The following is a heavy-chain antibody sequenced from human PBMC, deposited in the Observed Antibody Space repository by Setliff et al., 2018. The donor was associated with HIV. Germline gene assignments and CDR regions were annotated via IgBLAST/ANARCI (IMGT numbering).Heavy chain of an antibody. CDR3: ARVGPTTAWRAYWFDP. CDR1: GGSISSGSYY. CDR2: IYTNENT. Sequence: SETLSLTCTVSGGSISSGSYYWSWIRQPAGKGLEWIGRIYTNENTNYNPSLKSRVTISADTSKNQFSLKLTSVTAADTAVCYCARVGPTTAWRAYWFDPWGQGTLVTVSS. J-gene: IGHJ5*02. D-gene: IGHD4-17*01. V-gene: IGHV4-61*02.